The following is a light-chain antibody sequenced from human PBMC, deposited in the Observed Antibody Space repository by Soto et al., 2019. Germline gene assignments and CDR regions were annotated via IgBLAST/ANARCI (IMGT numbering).Light chain of an antibody. CDR1: QNLHSF. CDR3: QQRARWLMT. CDR2: DGS. V-gene: IGKV3-11*01. Sequence: IVLTQSPATLSVSQGERVTLSCRASQNLHSFLNWYQQRPGQAPRPLIYDGSKRAAGVPDRISGDGSGTDYTLTISSLEPEDFAVYYCQQRARWLMTFGQGTRLEIK. J-gene: IGKJ5*01.